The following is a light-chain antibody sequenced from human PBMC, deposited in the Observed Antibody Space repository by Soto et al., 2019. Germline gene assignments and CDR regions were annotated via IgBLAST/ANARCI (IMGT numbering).Light chain of an antibody. CDR1: SGHSSYA. CDR3: QTWGTGIRGV. Sequence: QSVLTQSPSASASLGASVKLTCTLSSGHSSYAIAWHQQQPEKGPRYLMKLNSDGSHSKGDGIPDRFSGSSSGAERYLTLSSLQSEDEADYYCQTWGTGIRGVFGGGTKLTVL. J-gene: IGLJ3*02. CDR2: LNSDGSH. V-gene: IGLV4-69*01.